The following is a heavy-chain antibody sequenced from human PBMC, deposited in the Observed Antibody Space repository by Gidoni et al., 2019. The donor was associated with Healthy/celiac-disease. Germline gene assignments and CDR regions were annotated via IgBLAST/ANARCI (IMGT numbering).Heavy chain of an antibody. D-gene: IGHD5-12*01. CDR2: IYYSGST. CDR3: ARRGRDGYNYYWYFDL. V-gene: IGHV4-59*08. CDR1: GGSISSYY. J-gene: IGHJ2*01. Sequence: QVQLQESGPGLVKPSATLSLTCTASGGSISSYYWSWIRQPPGKGLEWSGYIYYSGSTNYNPSLKRRVTISVDTSKNQFSLKLSSVTAADTAVYYCARRGRDGYNYYWYFDLWGRGTLVTVSS.